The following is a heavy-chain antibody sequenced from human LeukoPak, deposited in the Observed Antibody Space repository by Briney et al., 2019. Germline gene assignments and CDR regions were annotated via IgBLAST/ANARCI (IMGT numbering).Heavy chain of an antibody. CDR1: GFTFSSYW. CDR3: ARSGRGVDSFYFYMDV. CDR2: IMQDGSEK. J-gene: IGHJ6*03. V-gene: IGHV3-7*01. D-gene: IGHD3-10*01. Sequence: GGSLRLSCAASGFTFSSYWMSWVRQAPGKGLEWVANIMQDGSEKYYVDSVKGRFTISRDIAKNSLYLQMNSLRAEDTAVYYCARSGRGVDSFYFYMDVWGKGTTVTVSS.